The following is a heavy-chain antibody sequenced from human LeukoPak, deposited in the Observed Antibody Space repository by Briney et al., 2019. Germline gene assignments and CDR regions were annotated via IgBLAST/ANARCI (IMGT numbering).Heavy chain of an antibody. CDR3: ARGLVVLMVYPGY. CDR1: GGSFSGYY. V-gene: IGHV4-34*01. CDR2: INHSGST. D-gene: IGHD2-8*01. Sequence: PSETLSLTCAVYGGSFSGYYWSWIRQPPGKGLEWIGEINHSGSTNYNPSLKSRVTISVDTSKNQFSLKLSSVTAADTAVYYCARGLVVLMVYPGYWGQGTLVTVSS. J-gene: IGHJ4*02.